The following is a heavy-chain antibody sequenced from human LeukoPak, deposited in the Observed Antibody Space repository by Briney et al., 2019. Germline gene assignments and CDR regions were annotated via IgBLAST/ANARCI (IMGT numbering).Heavy chain of an antibody. CDR1: GYTFTNYG. V-gene: IGHV1-18*01. J-gene: IGHJ4*02. D-gene: IGHD3-22*01. Sequence: ASVKVSCKASGYTFTNYGISWVRQAPGQGLEWMGWISAYTGNTNYAQKLQDRVTMTTDTSTSTAYMELRSLRSDDTAVYYCARMSAGYDSSGYYYVPFDYWGQGTLVTVSS. CDR2: ISAYTGNT. CDR3: ARMSAGYDSSGYYYVPFDY.